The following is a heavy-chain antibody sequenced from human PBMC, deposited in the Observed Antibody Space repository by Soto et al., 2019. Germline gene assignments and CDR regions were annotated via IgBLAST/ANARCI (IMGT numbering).Heavy chain of an antibody. J-gene: IGHJ6*02. CDR2: IWYDGSNK. CDR1: GFTFSSYG. Sequence: PGGSLRLSCAASGFTFSSYGMHWVRQAPGKGLEWVAVIWYDGSNKYYADTVKGRFTISRDNSKNTLYLQMNSLRAEDTTVYYSARVGRIAEDERHYYYYYGMDGWGQGTTVTV. D-gene: IGHD2-21*01. V-gene: IGHV3-33*01. CDR3: ARVGRIAEDERHYYYYYGMDG.